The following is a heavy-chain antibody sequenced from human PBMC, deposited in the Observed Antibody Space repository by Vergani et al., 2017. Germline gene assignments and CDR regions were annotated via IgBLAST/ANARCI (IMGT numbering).Heavy chain of an antibody. D-gene: IGHD4-17*01. Sequence: QVQLQESGPGLVKPSETLSLTCTVSGGSISSYYWSWIRQPPGKGLEWIGYIYYSGSTNYNPTPKSRVTISVDTSKNQFSLKLSSGTAADTAVYYCARRTHDYGDYENPNDAFDIWGQGTVVTVSS. J-gene: IGHJ3*02. CDR1: GGSISSYY. CDR2: IYYSGST. CDR3: ARRTHDYGDYENPNDAFDI. V-gene: IGHV4-59*08.